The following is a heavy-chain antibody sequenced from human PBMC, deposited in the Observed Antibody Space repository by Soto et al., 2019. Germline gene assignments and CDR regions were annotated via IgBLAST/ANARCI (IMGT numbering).Heavy chain of an antibody. CDR1: GFTFSSYA. V-gene: IGHV3-23*01. D-gene: IGHD5-18*01. CDR3: AKDKSRSYGTFDY. Sequence: PGVSLRLSCAASGFTFSSYAMSWVRQAPGKGLEWVSAISGSGGSTYYADSVKGRFTISRDNSKNTLYLQMNSLRAEDTAVYYCAKDKSRSYGTFDYWGQGTLVTVSS. J-gene: IGHJ4*02. CDR2: ISGSGGST.